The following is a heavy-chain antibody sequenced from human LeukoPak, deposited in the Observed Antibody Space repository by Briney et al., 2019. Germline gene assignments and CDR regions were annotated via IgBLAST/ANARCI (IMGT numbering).Heavy chain of an antibody. CDR2: IYSGGGT. CDR1: GFTVSSNY. J-gene: IGHJ4*02. Sequence: GGSLRLSCAASGFTVSSNYMSWVRQAPGKGLEWVSVIYSGGGTYYADSVKGRFTISRDNAKNSLYLQMNGLRAEDTAVYYCARWYSGSQYFDHWGQGTLVTVSS. CDR3: ARWYSGSQYFDH. D-gene: IGHD1-26*01. V-gene: IGHV3-66*01.